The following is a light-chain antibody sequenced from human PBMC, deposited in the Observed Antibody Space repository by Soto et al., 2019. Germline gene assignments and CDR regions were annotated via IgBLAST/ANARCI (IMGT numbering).Light chain of an antibody. J-gene: IGKJ4*01. CDR3: QQSYSAPTT. CDR1: ETISNY. Sequence: DIQMTQSPSSLSASFGDSFISTCLASETISNYLNWYQQKSGQSTKLLIYAAASLQIGVPSRLSGSGSGKDFTITITNLQPEDFATYYCQQSYSAPTTFGGGTKV. V-gene: IGKV1-39*01. CDR2: AAA.